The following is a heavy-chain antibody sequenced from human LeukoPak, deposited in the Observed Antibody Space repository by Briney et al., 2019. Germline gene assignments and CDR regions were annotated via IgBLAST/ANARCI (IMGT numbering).Heavy chain of an antibody. J-gene: IGHJ5*02. CDR1: GGTISSYY. CDR3: AREGGGPRWVDA. Sequence: SETLSLTCYVYGGTISSYYWSWNRQPAGQGLEWIGRINTSETSNYNTSLRSRVNMSVATSNKQFSLNLTSVTAADTTVYYCAREGGGPRWVDACSQATLVTVSS. V-gene: IGHV4-4*07. D-gene: IGHD6-25*01. CDR2: INTSETS.